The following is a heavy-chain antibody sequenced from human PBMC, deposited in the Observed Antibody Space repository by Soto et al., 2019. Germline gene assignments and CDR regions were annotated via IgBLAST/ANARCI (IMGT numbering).Heavy chain of an antibody. Sequence: PGESLKISCKGSGYSFTSYWIGWVRQMPGKGLEWMGIIYPCDSDTRYSPSFQGQVTISADKSISTAYLQWSSLKASDTAMYYCARLQAAAGDNDLTFDYWGQGTLVTVSS. CDR2: IYPCDSDT. J-gene: IGHJ4*02. CDR1: GYSFTSYW. V-gene: IGHV5-51*01. CDR3: ARLQAAAGDNDLTFDY. D-gene: IGHD6-13*01.